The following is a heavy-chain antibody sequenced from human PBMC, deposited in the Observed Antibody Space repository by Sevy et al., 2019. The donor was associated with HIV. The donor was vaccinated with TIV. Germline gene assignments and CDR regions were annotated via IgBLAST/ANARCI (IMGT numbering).Heavy chain of an antibody. CDR1: AASISSYF. D-gene: IGHD3-16*01. CDR2: IYYSGST. Sequence: SETLSLTCTVSAASISSYFWSWTRQPPGKGVEWIGYIYYSGSTNYNPSLQSRFTISVDTSKNQFSLKLSSVTAADTSVYYCVRDVGSGEFGYYFDYWGQGTLVTVSS. J-gene: IGHJ4*02. V-gene: IGHV4-59*13. CDR3: VRDVGSGEFGYYFDY.